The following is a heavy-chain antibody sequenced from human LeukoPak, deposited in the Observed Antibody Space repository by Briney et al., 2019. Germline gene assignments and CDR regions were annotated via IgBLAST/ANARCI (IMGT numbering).Heavy chain of an antibody. D-gene: IGHD2-15*01. CDR3: AKDLDPLSGITYKPIVGPFPVLAY. V-gene: IGHV3-23*01. Sequence: GRSLTPACAVSEFTASIYATSWVRQAPGKGLGWVSFISGSGDNTYYADSVKGRFTISRDNAKNTLYLQMNSLRAEDTAVYFCAKDLDPLSGITYKPIVGPFPVLAYWGQGTLVTVSS. J-gene: IGHJ4*02. CDR2: ISGSGDNT. CDR1: EFTASIYA.